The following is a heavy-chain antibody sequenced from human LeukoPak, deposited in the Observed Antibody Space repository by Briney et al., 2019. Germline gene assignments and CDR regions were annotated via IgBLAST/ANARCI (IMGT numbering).Heavy chain of an antibody. V-gene: IGHV1-8*03. CDR3: ARRVRSEEYYDFWSGSPYYYYMDV. CDR2: MNPNSGNT. Sequence: ASVKVSCKASGYTFTSYDINWVRQATGQGLEWMGWMNPNSGNTGYAQKFQGRVTITRNTSISTAYMELSSLRSEDTAVYYCARRVRSEEYYDFWSGSPYYYYMDVWGKGTTVTVSS. CDR1: GYTFTSYD. J-gene: IGHJ6*03. D-gene: IGHD3-3*01.